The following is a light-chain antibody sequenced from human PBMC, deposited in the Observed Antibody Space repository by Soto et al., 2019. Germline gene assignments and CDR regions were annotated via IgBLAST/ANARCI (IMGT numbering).Light chain of an antibody. CDR3: QQYYSFPLT. CDR1: QDISNC. CDR2: DAS. J-gene: IGKJ4*01. V-gene: IGKV1-33*01. Sequence: DIQMTQSPSFLSSSVGDRFTITCQASQDISNCLNWYQQKPGKAPKLLIYDASKLETGVPSRFSGSGSGTDFTLTISCLQSEDFATYYCQQYYSFPLTFGGGTKVDIK.